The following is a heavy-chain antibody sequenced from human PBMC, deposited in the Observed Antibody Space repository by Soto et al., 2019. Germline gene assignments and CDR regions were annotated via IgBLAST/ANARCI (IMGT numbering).Heavy chain of an antibody. CDR3: ARDNYGSGFDY. J-gene: IGHJ4*02. D-gene: IGHD3-10*01. CDR1: GGSINDNAYY. V-gene: IGHV4-31*03. Sequence: QVQLQESGPGLVKSSQTLSLTCTVSGGSINDNAYYWTWIRQRPGKGLEWIGYIYFTGSTYFNPSLKXRXSXSXXTSKNQFALKLTSVTAADTAVYYCARDNYGSGFDYWGQGTLVTVSS. CDR2: IYFTGST.